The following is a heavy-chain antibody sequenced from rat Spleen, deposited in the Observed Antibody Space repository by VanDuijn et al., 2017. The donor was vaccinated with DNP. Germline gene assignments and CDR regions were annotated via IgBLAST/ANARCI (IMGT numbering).Heavy chain of an antibody. D-gene: IGHD1-2*01. CDR2: IIYDSSST. Sequence: EVQLVESGGGLVQPGNSLKLSCTASGFTFSDYAMAWVRQSPKKGLEWVATIIYDSSSTYYRDSGKGRFTISRDNAKNTLHLRMDSLRSEDTATYYCARQITIAARVYWYFDFWGPGTMVTVSS. CDR1: GFTFSDYA. J-gene: IGHJ1*01. V-gene: IGHV5-17*01. CDR3: ARQITIAARVYWYFDF.